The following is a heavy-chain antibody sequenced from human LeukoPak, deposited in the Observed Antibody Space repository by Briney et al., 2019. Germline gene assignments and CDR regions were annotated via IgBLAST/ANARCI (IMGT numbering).Heavy chain of an antibody. CDR3: ARGDYDFWSGFGTYNWFDP. J-gene: IGHJ5*02. CDR1: GGTFSSYA. CDR2: IIPIFGTA. D-gene: IGHD3-3*01. Sequence: SVKVSCKASGGTFSSYAISWVRQAPGQGLEWMGGIIPIFGTANYAQKFQGRVTITADKSTSTAYMELSSLRSEDTAVYYCARGDYDFWSGFGTYNWFDPWGQGTLVTVSS. V-gene: IGHV1-69*06.